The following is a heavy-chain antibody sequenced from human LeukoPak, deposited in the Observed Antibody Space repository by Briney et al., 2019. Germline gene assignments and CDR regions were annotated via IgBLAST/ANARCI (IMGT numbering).Heavy chain of an antibody. V-gene: IGHV1-46*01. CDR3: ARTGSMVRGVYMWAFDY. D-gene: IGHD3-10*01. CDR2: INPSGGST. CDR1: GYTFTSYY. J-gene: IGHJ4*02. Sequence: GASVKVSCKASGYTFTSYYMHWVRQAPGQGLEWMGIINPSGGSTSYAQKFQGRVTMTRDTSTSTVYMELSSLRSEDTAVYYCARTGSMVRGVYMWAFDYWGQGTLVTVSS.